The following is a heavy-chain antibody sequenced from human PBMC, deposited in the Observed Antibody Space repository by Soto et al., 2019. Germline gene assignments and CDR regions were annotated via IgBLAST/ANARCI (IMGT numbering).Heavy chain of an antibody. V-gene: IGHV4-4*07. Sequence: SETLSLTCAVSGASMRSYKWRFLRQPAGKGLEWIGRIQHTGNTNYNPSLKSRVPMSADTSKNQISLKMTSVTAADTAVYFCAKDVSSRRWFDPWGQGVRVTVSS. CDR2: IQHTGNT. J-gene: IGHJ5*02. CDR3: AKDVSSRRWFDP. CDR1: GASMRSYK.